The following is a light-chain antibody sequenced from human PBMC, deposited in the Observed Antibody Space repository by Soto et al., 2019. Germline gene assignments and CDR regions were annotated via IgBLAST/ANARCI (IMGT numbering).Light chain of an antibody. CDR2: GAS. V-gene: IGKV3-20*01. Sequence: VLTQSPGTLSLSPGERATLSCRASQSVSRYLVWYQQKPGQAPRRIIYGASSRASGIPDRFSGSGSGTDFTLTINRLGPEDSAVYYCQQVDTSPYTFGQGTKLEIK. J-gene: IGKJ2*01. CDR3: QQVDTSPYT. CDR1: QSVSRY.